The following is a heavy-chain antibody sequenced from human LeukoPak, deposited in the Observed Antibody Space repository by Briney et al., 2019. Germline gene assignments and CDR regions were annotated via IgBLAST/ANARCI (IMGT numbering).Heavy chain of an antibody. Sequence: ASVKVSCKASGYTFTGYYMHWVRQAPRQGLEWMGWINPNSGVTKYAQKFQGRVTMTSDTSISTAYMELSRLRSDDTAVYYCTRDAGGGDCYSCPNWFDPWGQGTLVTVSS. D-gene: IGHD2-21*02. CDR2: INPNSGVT. J-gene: IGHJ5*02. CDR3: TRDAGGGDCYSCPNWFDP. V-gene: IGHV1-2*02. CDR1: GYTFTGYY.